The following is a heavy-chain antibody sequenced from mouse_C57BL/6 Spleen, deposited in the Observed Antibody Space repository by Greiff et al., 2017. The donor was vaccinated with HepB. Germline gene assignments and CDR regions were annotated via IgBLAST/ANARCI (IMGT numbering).Heavy chain of an antibody. CDR1: GYTFTDYE. CDR2: IDPETGGT. Sequence: QVQLQQSGAELVRPGASVTLSCKASGYTFTDYEMHWVKQTPVHGLEWIGAIDPETGGTAYNQKFKGKAILTADKSSSTAYMELRSLTSEDSAVYYGTRGDYGSSCWYFDVWGTGTTVTVSS. J-gene: IGHJ1*03. CDR3: TRGDYGSSCWYFDV. V-gene: IGHV1-15*01. D-gene: IGHD1-1*01.